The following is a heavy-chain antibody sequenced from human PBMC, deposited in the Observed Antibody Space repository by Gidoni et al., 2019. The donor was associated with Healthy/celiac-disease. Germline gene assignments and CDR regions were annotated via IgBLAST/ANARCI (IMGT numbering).Heavy chain of an antibody. CDR3: ARTYCSGGSCYVYGMDV. Sequence: EVQLVQSAAEVNTPGAPLKISCKGPGYSFTSFWTGWVRQMTGKGLEWMGISYPGDSDTRYSPSYQDQVTISADKSISTAYLQWSSLKASDTAMYYCARTYCSGGSCYVYGMDVWGQGTTVTVSS. CDR2: SYPGDSDT. J-gene: IGHJ6*02. V-gene: IGHV5-51*01. D-gene: IGHD2-15*01. CDR1: GYSFTSFW.